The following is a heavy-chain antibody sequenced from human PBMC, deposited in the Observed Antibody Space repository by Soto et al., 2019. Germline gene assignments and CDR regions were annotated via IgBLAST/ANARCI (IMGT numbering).Heavy chain of an antibody. Sequence: QVQLQESGPGLVKPSGTLSLTCAVSGGSISSSNWWSWVRQPPGKGLEWIGEIYHSGSTNYNPSLKRRVTISVDKSKNQFSLKLSSVTAADTAVYYCARDSTVTTRGDWFDPWGQGTLVTVSS. CDR2: IYHSGST. V-gene: IGHV4-4*02. CDR3: ARDSTVTTRGDWFDP. D-gene: IGHD4-17*01. J-gene: IGHJ5*02. CDR1: GGSISSSNW.